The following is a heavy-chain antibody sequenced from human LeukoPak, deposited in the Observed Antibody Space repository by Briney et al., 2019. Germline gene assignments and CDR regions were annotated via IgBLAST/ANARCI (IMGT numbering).Heavy chain of an antibody. CDR1: GFTISTYW. V-gene: IGHV3-7*04. J-gene: IGHJ4*02. D-gene: IGHD6-13*01. CDR3: ARAVAAADSY. Sequence: GGSLRLSCTASGFTISTYWMSWVRQAPGKGLEWVANINQDGSKKYYVDSVKGRFTISRDNVKNSVYLQMNSLRAEDTAVYSCARAVAAADSYWGRGTLVTVSS. CDR2: INQDGSKK.